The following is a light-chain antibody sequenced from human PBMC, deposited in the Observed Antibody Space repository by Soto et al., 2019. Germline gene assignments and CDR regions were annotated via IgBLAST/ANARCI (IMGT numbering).Light chain of an antibody. V-gene: IGKV1-39*01. J-gene: IGKJ1*01. CDR2: DAT. Sequence: DIQMTQSPSSLSASGGDRVTITCRASQSISSYLNWYQQRPGKAPNLLIYDATRLHSGVPPRFSGSGYGTDFTLTITSLQLEDFATYYCQQSDVSPRTFGQGTKVDIK. CDR1: QSISSY. CDR3: QQSDVSPRT.